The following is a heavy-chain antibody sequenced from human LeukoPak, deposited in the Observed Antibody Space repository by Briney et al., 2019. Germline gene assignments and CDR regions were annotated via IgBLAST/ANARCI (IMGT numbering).Heavy chain of an antibody. CDR2: INSDGSIT. CDR1: GFTFNKYW. CDR3: ASPGIAAAE. J-gene: IGHJ4*02. Sequence: GGSLRLSCVASGFTFNKYWMHWVRQAPGKGLVWVSRINSDGSITSYAGSVKGRFAISRDNAKNTLYLLMTSLRVEDTAVYYCASPGIAAAEGGQGTLVTVSS. D-gene: IGHD6-13*01. V-gene: IGHV3-74*01.